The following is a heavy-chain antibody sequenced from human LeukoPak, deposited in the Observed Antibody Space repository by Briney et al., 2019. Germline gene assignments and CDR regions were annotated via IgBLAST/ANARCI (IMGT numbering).Heavy chain of an antibody. CDR1: GFTFSIYW. D-gene: IGHD5-18*01. CDR2: INSDGSST. CDR3: ARDRGYSQDY. Sequence: GRSLRLSCAASGFTFSIYWMHWVRQAPGKGLVWVSHINSDGSSTSYADSVKGRFTISRDNAKNTLYLQMNSLRAEDTAVYYCARDRGYSQDYWGQGTLVTVSS. J-gene: IGHJ4*02. V-gene: IGHV3-74*01.